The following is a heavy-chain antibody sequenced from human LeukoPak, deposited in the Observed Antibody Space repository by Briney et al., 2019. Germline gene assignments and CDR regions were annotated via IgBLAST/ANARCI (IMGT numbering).Heavy chain of an antibody. D-gene: IGHD2-15*01. CDR1: GGSFSGYY. CDR2: INHSGST. J-gene: IGHJ5*02. V-gene: IGHV4-34*01. CDR3: ARKKCSGGSCYWGANWFDP. Sequence: PSETLSLTCAVYGGSFSGYYWSWIRQPPGKGLEWIGEINHSGSTNYNPSLKSRVTISVGTSKNQFSLKLSSVTAADTAVYYCARKKCSGGSCYWGANWFDPWGQGTLVTVSS.